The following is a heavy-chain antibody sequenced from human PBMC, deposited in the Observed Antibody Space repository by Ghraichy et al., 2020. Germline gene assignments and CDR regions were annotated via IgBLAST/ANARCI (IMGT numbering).Heavy chain of an antibody. CDR3: AKEFLYCYDSSGYWDY. D-gene: IGHD3-22*01. Sequence: WGSLRLSCAASGFTFSSYAMSWVRQAPGKGLEWVSAISCSGGSTYYADSVKGRFTISRDNSKNTLYLQMNSLRAEDTAVYYCAKEFLYCYDSSGYWDYWGQGTLVTVSS. V-gene: IGHV3-23*01. CDR1: GFTFSSYA. CDR2: ISCSGGST. J-gene: IGHJ4*02.